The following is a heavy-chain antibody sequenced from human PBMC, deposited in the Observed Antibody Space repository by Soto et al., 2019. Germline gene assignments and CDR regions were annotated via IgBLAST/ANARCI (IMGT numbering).Heavy chain of an antibody. V-gene: IGHV4-59*01. CDR1: GGSISSYY. CDR3: ARILSGYEDYFDY. Sequence: SETLSLTCTVSGGSISSYYWSWIRQPPGKGLEWIGYIYYSGSTNYNPSLKSRVTISVDTSKNQFSLKLSSVTAADTAVYYCARILSGYEDYFDYWGQGTLVTVSS. D-gene: IGHD5-12*01. J-gene: IGHJ4*02. CDR2: IYYSGST.